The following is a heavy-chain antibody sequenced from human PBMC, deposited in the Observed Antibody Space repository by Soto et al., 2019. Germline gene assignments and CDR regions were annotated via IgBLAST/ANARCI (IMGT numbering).Heavy chain of an antibody. CDR3: ARDWATVTRYYYDGMDV. Sequence: QVQLVQSGAEVKKPGASVKVSCKASGYTFTSYYMHWVRQAPGQGLEWMGIINPSGGSTSYAQKFQGRVTMTRDTSTSTVYMELSSLRSEDTAVYYCARDWATVTRYYYDGMDVWGQGTTVTVSS. J-gene: IGHJ6*02. CDR2: INPSGGST. V-gene: IGHV1-46*01. D-gene: IGHD4-17*01. CDR1: GYTFTSYY.